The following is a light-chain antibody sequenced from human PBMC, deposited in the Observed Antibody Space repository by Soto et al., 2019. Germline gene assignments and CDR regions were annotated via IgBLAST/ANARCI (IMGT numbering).Light chain of an antibody. Sequence: QSVLTQPASVFGSPGQSITISCIGTSSDVGGYNYVSWYQQHPGKAPKVMIYDVSNRPSGVSNRFSGSKAGNTASLTISGLQAEDEADYYCSSYTSSSTQVFGTGTKVTVL. V-gene: IGLV2-14*03. CDR2: DVS. J-gene: IGLJ1*01. CDR1: SSDVGGYNY. CDR3: SSYTSSSTQV.